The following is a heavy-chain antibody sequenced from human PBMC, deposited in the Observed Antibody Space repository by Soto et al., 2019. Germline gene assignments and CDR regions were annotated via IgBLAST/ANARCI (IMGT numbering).Heavy chain of an antibody. D-gene: IGHD1-1*01. J-gene: IGHJ4*02. CDR1: GFTFSGYW. V-gene: IGHV3-74*01. Sequence: EAQLVESGGGLVQPGGSLRLSCVASGFTFSGYWMHWVRQAPGKGLVWVSRIDGDGSRTNYADSVKGRFTISRDNAKNTLYLQMNSLRAEDTAVYYCARELASYNDYWGQGTLVTVSS. CDR2: IDGDGSRT. CDR3: ARELASYNDY.